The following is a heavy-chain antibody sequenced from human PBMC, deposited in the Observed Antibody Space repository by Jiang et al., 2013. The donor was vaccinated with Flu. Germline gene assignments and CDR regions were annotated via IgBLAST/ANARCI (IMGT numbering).Heavy chain of an antibody. Sequence: SQTLSLTCAISGDSVSSNSAAWNWIRQSPSRGLEWLGRTYYRSKWYNDYAVSVKSRITINPDTSKNQFSLQLNSVTPEDTAVYYCARGYYYDSSGYLHFDYWGQGTLVTVSS. CDR2: TYYRSKWYN. V-gene: IGHV6-1*01. D-gene: IGHD3-22*01. J-gene: IGHJ4*02. CDR1: GDSVSSNSAA. CDR3: ARGYYYDSSGYLHFDY.